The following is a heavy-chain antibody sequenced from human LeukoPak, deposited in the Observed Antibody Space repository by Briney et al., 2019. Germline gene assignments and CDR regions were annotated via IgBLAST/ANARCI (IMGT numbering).Heavy chain of an antibody. CDR1: GFSFSSYR. Sequence: GGSLRLSCAASGFSFSSYRMNWVRQAPGKRLEWVSSVSNSGDYIHYADSVKGRFTISRDNAKNSLYLQMNSLRAEDTAVYYCAREVYYYDSSGFYYSGGFGYWGQGTLLTVSS. D-gene: IGHD3-22*01. CDR3: AREVYYYDSSGFYYSGGFGY. J-gene: IGHJ4*02. CDR2: VSNSGDYI. V-gene: IGHV3-21*01.